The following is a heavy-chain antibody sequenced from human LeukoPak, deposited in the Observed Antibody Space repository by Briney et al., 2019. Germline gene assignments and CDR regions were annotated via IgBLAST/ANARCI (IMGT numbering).Heavy chain of an antibody. CDR3: ARDWSSKYPYYYGMDV. CDR1: GFTFSNYW. D-gene: IGHD4-11*01. J-gene: IGHJ6*02. Sequence: GGSLRLSCAASGFTFSNYWMHWVRQAPGKGLVWVSRINNDGSSTNYADSVKGRFTISRDNSKNTLYLQMNSLRVEDTAVYYCARDWSSKYPYYYGMDVWGQGTTVTVSS. V-gene: IGHV3-74*01. CDR2: INNDGSST.